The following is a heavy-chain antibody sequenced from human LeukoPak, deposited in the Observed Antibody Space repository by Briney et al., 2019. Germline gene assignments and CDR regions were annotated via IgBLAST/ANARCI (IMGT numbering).Heavy chain of an antibody. J-gene: IGHJ6*03. D-gene: IGHD7-27*01. Sequence: PGGSLRLSCAASGFTFSSYAMSGVRQAPGKGLEWVSAISGSGGSTYYAGSVKGRFTISRDNSKNTLYLQMNSLRAEDTAVYYCAKEEGLGITMDVWGKGTTVTVSS. CDR1: GFTFSSYA. V-gene: IGHV3-23*01. CDR3: AKEEGLGITMDV. CDR2: ISGSGGST.